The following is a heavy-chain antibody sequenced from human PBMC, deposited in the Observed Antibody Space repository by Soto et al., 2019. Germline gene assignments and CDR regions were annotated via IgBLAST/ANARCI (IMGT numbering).Heavy chain of an antibody. CDR2: IYCSGST. J-gene: IGHJ6*02. V-gene: IGHV4-59*11. D-gene: IGHD6-19*01. CDR1: GGSISSHY. Sequence: PSETLSLTCTVSGGSISSHYWSWIRQPPGEGLEWIGYIYCSGSTNYNPSLKSRVTISVDTSTNQFSLKLSSVTAADAAVYYCARLYSSGWPRQNGIDVWGQGTTVTVSS. CDR3: ARLYSSGWPRQNGIDV.